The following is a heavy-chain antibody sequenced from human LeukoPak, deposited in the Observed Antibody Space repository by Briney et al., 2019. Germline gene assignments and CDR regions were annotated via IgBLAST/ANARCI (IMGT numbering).Heavy chain of an antibody. CDR3: ARGGSSGPDY. CDR1: GGSITSYY. CDR2: IYSSGST. J-gene: IGHJ4*02. D-gene: IGHD6-19*01. V-gene: IGHV4-4*07. Sequence: SETLSLTSTASGGSITSYYWSWIRQPAGSALEWIGRIYSSGSTNYNPSLKSRVTISLDKSKNQFSLKLSSVSAADTAVYYCARGGSSGPDYWGQGTLVTVSS.